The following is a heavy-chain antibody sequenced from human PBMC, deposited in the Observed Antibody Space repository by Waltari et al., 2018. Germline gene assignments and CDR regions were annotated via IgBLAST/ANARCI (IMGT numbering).Heavy chain of an antibody. CDR1: GFTVTNYY. Sequence: HLVESGGGLIQPGGSLRLSCAASGFTVTNYYMSWVRRAPGRGLECVAVIYSAVTTYYADSVKGRFTISRDTFRNTLYLQMDNLRPDDTAVYYCARGNTASLDYWGQGTLVTVSS. J-gene: IGHJ4*02. CDR3: ARGNTASLDY. D-gene: IGHD2-21*02. V-gene: IGHV3-53*01. CDR2: IYSAVTT.